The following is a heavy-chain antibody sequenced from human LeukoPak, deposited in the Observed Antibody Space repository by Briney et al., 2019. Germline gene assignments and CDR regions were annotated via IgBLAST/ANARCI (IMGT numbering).Heavy chain of an antibody. J-gene: IGHJ4*02. CDR1: GGSISSYY. V-gene: IGHV4-59*01. D-gene: IGHD3-3*01. Sequence: PSETLSLTCTVSGGSISSYYWSWIRQPPGKGLEWIGYIYYSGSTNYNPSLKSRVTISVDTSKNQFSLKLSSVTAADTAVYYCARNYDFWSGRGHFDYWGQGTLVTVSS. CDR2: IYYSGST. CDR3: ARNYDFWSGRGHFDY.